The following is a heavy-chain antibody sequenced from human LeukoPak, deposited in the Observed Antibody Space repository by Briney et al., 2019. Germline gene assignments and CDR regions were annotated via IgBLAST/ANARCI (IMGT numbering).Heavy chain of an antibody. J-gene: IGHJ4*02. V-gene: IGHV3-11*01. Sequence: GGSLRLSCAASGFTFSEYYMAWVRQAPGKGLEWISYISGDGSTVYYADSMKGRFTISRDSAENSLLLQMNSLTADDTAVYYCARVRTTDYFDYWAQGTLVTVSS. CDR1: GFTFSEYY. D-gene: IGHD4-17*01. CDR3: ARVRTTDYFDY. CDR2: ISGDGSTV.